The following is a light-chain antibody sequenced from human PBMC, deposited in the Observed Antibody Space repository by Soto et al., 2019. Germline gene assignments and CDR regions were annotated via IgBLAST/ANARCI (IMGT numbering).Light chain of an antibody. CDR1: QGIRND. J-gene: IGKJ1*01. V-gene: IGKV1-6*01. CDR3: LQDHNYPWT. CDR2: AAS. Sequence: AIQMTQSPSSLSASVGDRVTITCRASQGIRNDLGWFQQKPGKAPSLLIYAASSLQSGVPSRFSGSGSGTDFSLTISSLQPEDFATYYCLQDHNYPWTFGQGTKVEVK.